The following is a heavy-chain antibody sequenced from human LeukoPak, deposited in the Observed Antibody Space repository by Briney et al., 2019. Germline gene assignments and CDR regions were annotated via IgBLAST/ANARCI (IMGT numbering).Heavy chain of an antibody. Sequence: GESLKISFKGSGYSFTSYWIGWVRQMPGKGLEWMGIIYPGDSDTRYSPSFQGQVTISADKSISTAYLQWSSLKASDTAMYYCARRATTVTQETYYYYMDVWGKGTTVTVSS. CDR1: GYSFTSYW. V-gene: IGHV5-51*01. D-gene: IGHD4-11*01. CDR3: ARRATTVTQETYYYYMDV. J-gene: IGHJ6*03. CDR2: IYPGDSDT.